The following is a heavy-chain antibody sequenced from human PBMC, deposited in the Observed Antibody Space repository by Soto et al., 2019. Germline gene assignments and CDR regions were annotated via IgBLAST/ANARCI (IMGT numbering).Heavy chain of an antibody. CDR3: AKDLRLRGIVLMVYATYYYYYGMDV. V-gene: IGHV3-21*01. Sequence: PGGSLRLSCAASGFTFSSYSMNWVRQAPGKGLEWVSSISSSSSYIYYADSVKGRFTISRDNAKNSLYLQMNSLRAEDAAVYYCAKDLRLRGIVLMVYATYYYYYGMDVWGQGTTVTVSS. J-gene: IGHJ6*02. CDR1: GFTFSSYS. CDR2: ISSSSSYI. D-gene: IGHD2-8*01.